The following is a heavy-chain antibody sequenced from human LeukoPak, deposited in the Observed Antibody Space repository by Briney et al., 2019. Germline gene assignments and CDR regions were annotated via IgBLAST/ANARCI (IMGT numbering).Heavy chain of an antibody. D-gene: IGHD5-12*01. CDR1: GFTFGDYA. J-gene: IGHJ4*02. CDR2: IRSKASGGTT. CDR3: TRGHSAYDPFDY. Sequence: GGSLRLSCTPSGFTFGDYAMSWFRQAPGKGLEWVGFIRSKASGGTTEYAASVKGTLTISRDDSKSIAYLQMNSLKTEDTAVYYCTRGHSAYDPFDYWGQGTLVTVSS. V-gene: IGHV3-49*03.